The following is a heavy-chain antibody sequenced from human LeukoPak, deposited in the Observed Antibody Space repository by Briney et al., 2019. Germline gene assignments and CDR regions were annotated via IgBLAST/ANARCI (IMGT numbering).Heavy chain of an antibody. CDR1: GFTFGSFA. V-gene: IGHV3-23*01. D-gene: IGHD5-18*01. Sequence: RGSLRLSCEASGFTFGSFAMCWVRQAPGKGLDWVAGIFRRGGSPHYGDSVKGRFTISRDNSKKTVYLQINRLRAEDTAVYYCGKTTGGYSSGQKPAWPVDYWGQGTLVTVSS. J-gene: IGHJ4*02. CDR3: GKTTGGYSSGQKPAWPVDY. CDR2: IFRRGGSP.